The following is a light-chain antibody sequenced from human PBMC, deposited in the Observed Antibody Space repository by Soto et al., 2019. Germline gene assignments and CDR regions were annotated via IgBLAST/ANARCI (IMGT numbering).Light chain of an antibody. CDR3: SSYTTSSTYV. J-gene: IGLJ1*01. Sequence: QSALTQPASVSGSPGQSITISCTGTSSDVGAYNYVSWYQQHPGKAPKLMIYDVTNRPSGVPSRFSGSKSGYTASLTISGLQAEDEADYYCSSYTTSSTYVFGTGTKVTVL. V-gene: IGLV2-14*03. CDR2: DVT. CDR1: SSDVGAYNY.